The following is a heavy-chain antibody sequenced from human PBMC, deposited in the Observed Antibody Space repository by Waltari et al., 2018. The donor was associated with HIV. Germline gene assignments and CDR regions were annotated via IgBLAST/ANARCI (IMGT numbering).Heavy chain of an antibody. CDR2: INPNSGGT. Sequence: VQLVQSGAEVKKPGASLKVSCKASGYTFNDYYIHWVRQAPGQGLEWMGRINPNSGGTKYAEKFQGRVTMTRDTSISTAYMELSRLRSDDTAVYYCARGASAAPWFVPWGQGTLVTVSP. V-gene: IGHV1-2*06. CDR1: GYTFNDYY. J-gene: IGHJ5*02. CDR3: ARGASAAPWFVP. D-gene: IGHD6-13*01.